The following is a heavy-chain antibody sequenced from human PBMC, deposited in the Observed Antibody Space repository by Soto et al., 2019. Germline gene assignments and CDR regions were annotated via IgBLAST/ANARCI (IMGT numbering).Heavy chain of an antibody. D-gene: IGHD3-3*01. J-gene: IGHJ5*02. Sequence: GSLRLSCAASGFTFSIYAMSWVRQAPGKGLEWVSAISGSGGSTYYADSVKGRFTISRDNSKNTLYLQMNSLIADDTALYYCAKYPDITLFGVHLDRGGQRTLVTVSP. CDR1: GFTFSIYA. V-gene: IGHV3-23*01. CDR3: AKYPDITLFGVHLDR. CDR2: ISGSGGST.